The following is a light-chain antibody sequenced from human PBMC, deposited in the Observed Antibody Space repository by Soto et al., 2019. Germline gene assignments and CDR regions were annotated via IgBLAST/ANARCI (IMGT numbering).Light chain of an antibody. Sequence: AIQLTQSPSSLSASVGDRVTITCRASQGITSALAWYQQKPGKAPNLLIYDASSLDSGVPSRFSGSGSGTDFTLTISSLQPEDFATYYCQQFNTYPRTFGQGTKVEIK. J-gene: IGKJ1*01. CDR1: QGITSA. V-gene: IGKV1-13*02. CDR2: DAS. CDR3: QQFNTYPRT.